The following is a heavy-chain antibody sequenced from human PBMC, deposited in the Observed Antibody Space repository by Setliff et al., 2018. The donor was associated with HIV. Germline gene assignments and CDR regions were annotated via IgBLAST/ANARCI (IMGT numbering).Heavy chain of an antibody. CDR2: IYPGDSDT. CDR3: ARQLVVEGAFDM. CDR1: GYNFSRYW. Sequence: GESLKISCKVSGYNFSRYWIAWVRQMPGKGLEWMGMIYPGDSDTRNSPSFQGQVTISADKSISTAYLQWSSLKASDTAMYYCARQLVVEGAFDMWGQGTMVTVS. V-gene: IGHV5-51*01. D-gene: IGHD2-15*01. J-gene: IGHJ3*02.